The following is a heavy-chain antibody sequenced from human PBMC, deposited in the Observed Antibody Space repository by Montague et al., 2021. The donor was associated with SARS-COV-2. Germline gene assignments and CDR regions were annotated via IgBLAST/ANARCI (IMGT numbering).Heavy chain of an antibody. J-gene: IGHJ4*01. Sequence: LVKPTQTLTLTCTSSGFSLSTSGVGVGWIRQPPGKALEWMTYFLPTGDSNHNPSLRSRITTSVDTAKNQFSLRLRSVTAADSARYFCARVPAVTKVSAATIDFWGHRILVTVSS. D-gene: IGHD4-11*01. CDR2: FLPTGDS. V-gene: IGHV4-61*08. CDR3: ARVPAVTKVSAATIDF. CDR1: GFSLSTSGVG.